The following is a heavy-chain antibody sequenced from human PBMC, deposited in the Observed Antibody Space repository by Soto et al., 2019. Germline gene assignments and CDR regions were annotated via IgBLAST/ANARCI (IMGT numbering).Heavy chain of an antibody. CDR3: ARSYSSSWYNNYYYYYGMDV. Sequence: ASVKVSCKASGYTFTSYDINWVRQATGQGLEWMGWMNPNSGNTGYAQKYQGRVTMTRNTSISTAYMELSSRRSEDTAVYYCARSYSSSWYNNYYYYYGMDVWGQGTTGTVS. V-gene: IGHV1-8*01. J-gene: IGHJ6*02. CDR1: GYTFTSYD. D-gene: IGHD6-13*01. CDR2: MNPNSGNT.